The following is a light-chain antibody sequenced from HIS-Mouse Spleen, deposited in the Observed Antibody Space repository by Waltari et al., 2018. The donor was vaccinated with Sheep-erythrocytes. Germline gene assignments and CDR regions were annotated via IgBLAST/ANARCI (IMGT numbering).Light chain of an antibody. V-gene: IGLV3-1*01. CDR1: KLGDKY. CDR3: QAWDSSTAVV. CDR2: QDS. Sequence: SYELTQPPSVSVSPGQTASIPCSGDKLGDKYACWYQQKPGKSPVLVIYQDSKRPSGIPARFSGSNSGNTATLTISWTQAMDEADYYCQAWDSSTAVVFGGGTKLTVL. J-gene: IGLJ2*01.